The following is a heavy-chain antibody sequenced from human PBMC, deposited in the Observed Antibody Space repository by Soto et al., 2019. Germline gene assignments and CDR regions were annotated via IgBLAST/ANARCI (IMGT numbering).Heavy chain of an antibody. V-gene: IGHV1-3*01. CDR2: IKGGNGNT. CDR3: ARLAPGDYVGHFDY. D-gene: IGHD4-17*01. J-gene: IGHJ4*02. CDR1: GYTFTTSD. Sequence: QVQLVQSGAEVKKPGASVKVSCKASGYTFTTSDIHWVRQAPGQRLEWMGWIKGGNGNTKYSQNFRGRVTITRDTSASTMYMELSSLSSEDTAVYYCARLAPGDYVGHFDYWGQGTLVTVSS.